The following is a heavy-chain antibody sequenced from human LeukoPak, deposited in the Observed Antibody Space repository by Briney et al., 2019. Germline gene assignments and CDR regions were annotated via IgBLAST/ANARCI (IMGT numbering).Heavy chain of an antibody. CDR2: IYYSGST. CDR3: ARHAHSSGYYYPFDY. J-gene: IGHJ4*02. Sequence: SETLSPTCTVSGGSISSSSYYWGWIRQPPGKGLEWIGSIYYSGSTYYNPSLKSRVTISVDTSKNQFSLKLSSVTAADTAVYYCARHAHSSGYYYPFDYWGQGTLVTVSS. V-gene: IGHV4-39*01. CDR1: GGSISSSSYY. D-gene: IGHD3-22*01.